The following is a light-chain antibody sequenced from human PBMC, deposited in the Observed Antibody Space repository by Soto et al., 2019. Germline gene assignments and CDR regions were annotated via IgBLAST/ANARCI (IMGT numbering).Light chain of an antibody. CDR2: EVS. CDR3: SSYTSSTPVV. J-gene: IGLJ1*01. CDR1: SSDVGGYNF. Sequence: SALTQPGTVIVSTSQSITSSYTGTSSDVGGYNFVSWYQQHPGKAPKLMIYEVSSRPSGVSNRFSGSKSGNTASLTISGLQPEDEADYYCSSYTSSTPVVFGTGPKVTAL. V-gene: IGLV2-14*03.